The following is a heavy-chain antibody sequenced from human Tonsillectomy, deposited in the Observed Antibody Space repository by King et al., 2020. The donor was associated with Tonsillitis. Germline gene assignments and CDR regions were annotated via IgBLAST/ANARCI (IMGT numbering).Heavy chain of an antibody. CDR3: AREISAGSGDYLDY. Sequence: QLQLQESGPGLVKPSETLSLTCTVSGDSISRYSWSWIRQPPGKRLEWIGYLYYSGSTNYNPSLKSRVTISVDTSKNQFSLKLTSVTAADTAVYYCAREISAGSGDYLDYWGQGTLVPVSS. CDR1: GDSISRYS. J-gene: IGHJ4*02. D-gene: IGHD6-13*01. V-gene: IGHV4-59*01. CDR2: LYYSGST.